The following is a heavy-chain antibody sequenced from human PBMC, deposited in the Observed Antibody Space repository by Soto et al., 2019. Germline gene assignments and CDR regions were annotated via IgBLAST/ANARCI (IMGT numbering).Heavy chain of an antibody. CDR3: ARAASGYGDVWDFDY. Sequence: QVQLVESGGHLVKPGGSLRLSCKASGFTFSDYFMSWIRQAPGKGLDWVSFISSSTRYTNYADSVKGRFTISRDNADNSRFLEMSRPRAEDPAVYYCARAASGYGDVWDFDYWGQGSLVTVSS. D-gene: IGHD4-17*01. J-gene: IGHJ4*02. CDR2: ISSSTRYT. CDR1: GFTFSDYF. V-gene: IGHV3-11*06.